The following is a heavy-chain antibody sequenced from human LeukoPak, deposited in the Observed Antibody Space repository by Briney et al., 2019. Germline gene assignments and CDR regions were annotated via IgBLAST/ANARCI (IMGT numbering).Heavy chain of an antibody. J-gene: IGHJ4*02. CDR2: IYYSGST. CDR1: GGSISSSSYY. CDR3: ARQSQYHPHFDY. Sequence: SETLSLTCTVSGGSISSSSYYWGWIRQPPGKGLEWIGSIYYSGSTYYNPSLKSRVTISVDTSKNQFSLKLSSVTAADMAVYYCARQSQYHPHFDYWGQGTLVTVSS. D-gene: IGHD4-11*01. V-gene: IGHV4-39*01.